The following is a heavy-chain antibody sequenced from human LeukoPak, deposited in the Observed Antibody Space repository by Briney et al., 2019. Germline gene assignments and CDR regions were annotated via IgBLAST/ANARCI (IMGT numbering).Heavy chain of an antibody. J-gene: IGHJ4*02. CDR2: IKSKTDGGTT. CDR3: TTVWWIQRR. CDR1: GFTFSSFS. Sequence: GGSLRLSCEVSGFTFSSFSMSWVRQAPGKGLEWVGRIKSKTDGGTTDYAAPVKGRFTISRDDSKNTLYLQMNSLKTEDTAVYYCTTVWWIQRRWGQGTLVTVSS. D-gene: IGHD5-18*01. V-gene: IGHV3-15*01.